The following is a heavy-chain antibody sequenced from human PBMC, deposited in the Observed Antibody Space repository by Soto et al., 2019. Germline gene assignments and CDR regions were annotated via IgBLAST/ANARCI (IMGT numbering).Heavy chain of an antibody. CDR2: ISGSGGST. J-gene: IGHJ6*03. Sequence: GGSLRLSCAASGFTFSSYAMSWVRQAPGKGLEWVSAISGSGGSTYYADSVKGRFTISRDNSKNTLYLQMNSLRAEDTAVYYCAKDLNSGYDRYYYYYYYMDVWGKGTTVTVSS. D-gene: IGHD5-12*01. CDR1: GFTFSSYA. V-gene: IGHV3-23*01. CDR3: AKDLNSGYDRYYYYYYYMDV.